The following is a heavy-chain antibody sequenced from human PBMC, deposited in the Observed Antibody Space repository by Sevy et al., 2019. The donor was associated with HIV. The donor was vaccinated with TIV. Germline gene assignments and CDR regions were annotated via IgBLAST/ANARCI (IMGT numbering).Heavy chain of an antibody. D-gene: IGHD6-13*01. Sequence: GGSLRLSCVVSGYSFSSYAISWVRQAPGKGLEWVSTINGRGGSTYYADSVKGRFTISRDNPKNTLFLQMINLRADDTAIYYCARPSPGIAAAASAFYDNWGQGTLVTVSS. CDR1: GYSFSSYA. CDR3: ARPSPGIAAAASAFYDN. CDR2: INGRGGST. J-gene: IGHJ4*02. V-gene: IGHV3-23*01.